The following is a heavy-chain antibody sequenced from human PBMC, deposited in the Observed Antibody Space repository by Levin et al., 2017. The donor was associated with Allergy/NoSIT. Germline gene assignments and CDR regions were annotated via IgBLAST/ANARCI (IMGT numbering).Heavy chain of an antibody. Sequence: SQTLSLTCAVYGGSFSGYYWSWIRQPPGKGLEWIGEINHSGSTNYNPSLKSRVTISVDTSKNQFSLKLSSVTAADTAVYYCARPLGWFGERAYFDYWGQGTLVTVSS. CDR1: GGSFSGYY. CDR3: ARPLGWFGERAYFDY. D-gene: IGHD3-10*01. V-gene: IGHV4-34*01. J-gene: IGHJ4*02. CDR2: INHSGST.